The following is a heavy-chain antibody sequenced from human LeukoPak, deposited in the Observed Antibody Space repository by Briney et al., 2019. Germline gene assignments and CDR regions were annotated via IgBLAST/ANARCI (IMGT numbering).Heavy chain of an antibody. V-gene: IGHV3-30*18. CDR3: AKVLSTGVLDC. D-gene: IGHD2-8*02. J-gene: IGHJ4*02. CDR1: GFTFSSYG. Sequence: PGGSLRLSCAASGFTFSSYGMHWVRQATGKGLEWVAVISYDGSNKYYADSVKGRFTISRDNSKNTLYLQMNSLRAEDTAVYYCAKVLSTGVLDCWGQGTLVTVSS. CDR2: ISYDGSNK.